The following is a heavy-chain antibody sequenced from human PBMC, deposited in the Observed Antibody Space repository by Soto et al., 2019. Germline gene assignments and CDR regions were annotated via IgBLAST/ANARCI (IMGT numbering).Heavy chain of an antibody. CDR2: ISYDGSNK. CDR3: AKDNTIFGVVILQYYYGMDV. CDR1: GFTFSSYA. J-gene: IGHJ6*02. D-gene: IGHD3-3*01. V-gene: IGHV3-30*18. Sequence: PGGSLRLSCAASGFTFSSYAMSWVRQAPGKGLEWVAVISYDGSNKYYADSVKGRFTISRDNSKNTLYLQMNSLRAEDTAVYYCAKDNTIFGVVILQYYYGMDVWGQGTTVTVSS.